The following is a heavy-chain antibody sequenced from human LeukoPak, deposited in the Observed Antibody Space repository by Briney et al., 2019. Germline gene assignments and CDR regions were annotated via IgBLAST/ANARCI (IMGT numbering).Heavy chain of an antibody. CDR2: ISGSGGST. CDR3: VRFGADYYYYYMDV. V-gene: IGHV3-23*01. Sequence: GGSLRLSCAASGFTFSSYAMSWVRQAPGKGLEWVSAISGSGGSTYYADSVKGRFTISRDNSKNTLYLQMNSLRAEDTAVYYCVRFGADYYYYYMDVWGKGTTVTVSS. J-gene: IGHJ6*03. D-gene: IGHD3-10*01. CDR1: GFTFSSYA.